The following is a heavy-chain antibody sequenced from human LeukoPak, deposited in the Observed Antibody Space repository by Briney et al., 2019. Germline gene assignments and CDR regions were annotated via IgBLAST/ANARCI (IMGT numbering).Heavy chain of an antibody. Sequence: SVKVSCKASGGTVSSYAISWVRQAPGQGLEWMGSIIPIFGTANYAQKFQGRVTITTDESTSTAYMELSSLRSEDTAVYYCARDSDSSSSDNYYYYMDVWGKGTTVTVSS. CDR3: ARDSDSSSSDNYYYYMDV. CDR1: GGTVSSYA. D-gene: IGHD6-6*01. V-gene: IGHV1-69*05. CDR2: IIPIFGTA. J-gene: IGHJ6*03.